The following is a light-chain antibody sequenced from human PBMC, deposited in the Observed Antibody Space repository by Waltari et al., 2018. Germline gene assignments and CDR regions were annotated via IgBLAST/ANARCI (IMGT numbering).Light chain of an antibody. CDR1: QSITTW. Sequence: DIQMTQSPSTLSASVGDRVTITCRARQSITTWLAWYQQKPGKAPKLLIYRASNLESGVPARFSGSGSGTEFTLTISSLQPDDFATYYCQQYDNYWTFGQGTKVEIK. J-gene: IGKJ1*01. CDR2: RAS. CDR3: QQYDNYWT. V-gene: IGKV1-5*03.